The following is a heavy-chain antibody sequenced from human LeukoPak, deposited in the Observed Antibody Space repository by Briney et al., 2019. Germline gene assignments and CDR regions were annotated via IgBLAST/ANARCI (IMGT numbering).Heavy chain of an antibody. CDR2: IKPDGSED. D-gene: IGHD5-24*01. Sequence: GGSLRLSCATSGLAFSNFWMYWVREAPGKGLEWVASIKPDGSEDFYADSVKGRFNISRDNAKNSLFLQMTNLKAEDTAVYYCAVDRRFKIFDYWGQGTLVTVSS. V-gene: IGHV3-7*01. CDR3: AVDRRFKIFDY. J-gene: IGHJ4*02. CDR1: GLAFSNFW.